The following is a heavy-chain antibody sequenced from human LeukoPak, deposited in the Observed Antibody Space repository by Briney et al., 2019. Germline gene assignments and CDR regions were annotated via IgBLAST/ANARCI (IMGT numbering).Heavy chain of an antibody. CDR2: INHSGST. CDR1: GGSFSGYY. Sequence: SETLSLTCAVYGGSFSGYYWSWIRQPPGKGPEWIGEINHSGSTNYNPSLKSRVTISVDTSKNQFSLKLSSVTAADTAVYYCAGVYYYYGMDVWGQGTTVTVSS. V-gene: IGHV4-34*01. J-gene: IGHJ6*02. CDR3: AGVYYYYGMDV.